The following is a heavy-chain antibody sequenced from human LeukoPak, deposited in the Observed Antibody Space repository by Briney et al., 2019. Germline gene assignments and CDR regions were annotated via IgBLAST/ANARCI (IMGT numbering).Heavy chain of an antibody. CDR1: GFTFSNYA. CDR3: ARDPAPGIPDYLDY. D-gene: IGHD1-26*01. J-gene: IGHJ4*03. CDR2: ISSDATIT. Sequence: GGSLRLSCAASGFTFSNYAMHWVRQAPGKGLEWVAVISSDATITVYLDSVKGRFTISRDNSNNILQLQMDSLRTEDTALYFCARDPAPGIPDYLDYWGHGTLVTVSS. V-gene: IGHV3-30-3*01.